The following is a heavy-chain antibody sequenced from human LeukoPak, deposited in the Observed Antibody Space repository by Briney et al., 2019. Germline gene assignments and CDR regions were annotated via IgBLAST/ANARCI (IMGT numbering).Heavy chain of an antibody. J-gene: IGHJ4*02. CDR1: GYTFTNYD. CDR3: ARETPSRYFDY. V-gene: IGHV1-8*01. CDR2: MNPNSGNT. D-gene: IGHD4-23*01. Sequence: ASVKVSCKASGYTFTNYDINWVRQATGQGLEWMGWMNPNSGNTNYAQKFQGRVTMTRNTSISTAYMELSSLRSEDTAVYYCARETPSRYFDYWGQGTLVTVSS.